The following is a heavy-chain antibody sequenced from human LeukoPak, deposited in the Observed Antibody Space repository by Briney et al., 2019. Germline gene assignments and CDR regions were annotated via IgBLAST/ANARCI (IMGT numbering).Heavy chain of an antibody. D-gene: IGHD1-14*01. V-gene: IGHV4-61*02. CDR3: ARVRDLLPRRGYYYYYMDV. Sequence: PSETLSLTCTVSGGSIGSGNYYWSWIRQPAGKGLEWIGRISTSGSTNYDPSLKSRVIISIDTSKNHFSLRLSSATAADTAVYYCARVRDLLPRRGYYYYYMDVWGKGTTVTVSS. CDR2: ISTSGST. J-gene: IGHJ6*03. CDR1: GGSIGSGNYY.